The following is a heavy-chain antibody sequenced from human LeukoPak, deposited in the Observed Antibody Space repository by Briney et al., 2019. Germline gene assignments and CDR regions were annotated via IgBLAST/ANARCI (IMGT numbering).Heavy chain of an antibody. Sequence: SETLSLTCTVSSGSISTSNYYWGWVRQPPGKALEWIGNIFYSGSTYYSPSLKSRVTISLDTSRNQFSLKLNSVTAADTAVYYCARDRSSYAKGHYDYWGQGTLVTVSS. J-gene: IGHJ4*01. CDR1: SGSISTSNYY. V-gene: IGHV4-39*07. CDR2: IFYSGST. CDR3: ARDRSSYAKGHYDY. D-gene: IGHD6-6*01.